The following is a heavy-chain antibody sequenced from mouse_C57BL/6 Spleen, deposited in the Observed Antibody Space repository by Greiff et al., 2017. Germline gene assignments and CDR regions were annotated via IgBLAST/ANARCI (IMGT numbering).Heavy chain of an antibody. CDR1: GYTFTSYW. J-gene: IGHJ3*01. Sequence: QVQLQQPGAELVKPGASVKLSCKASGYTFTSYWMQWVKQRPGQGLEWIGEIDPSDSYTNYNQKFKGKATLTVDTSSSTAYMQLSSLTSEDSAVYYCERDYGSSGGLAYWGQGTLVTVSA. CDR3: ERDYGSSGGLAY. D-gene: IGHD1-1*01. V-gene: IGHV1-50*01. CDR2: IDPSDSYT.